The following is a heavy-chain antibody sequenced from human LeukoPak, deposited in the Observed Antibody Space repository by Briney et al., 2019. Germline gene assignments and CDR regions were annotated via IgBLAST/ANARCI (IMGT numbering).Heavy chain of an antibody. D-gene: IGHD3-22*01. Sequence: PGGSLRLSCAASGFTFSSYAMSWVRQAPGKGLEWVSAISSSGGSTYYADSVKGRFTISRDNSKNTLYLQMNSLRAEDTAVYYCAKGPDYYDSSGRDTFDYWGQGTLVTVSS. CDR3: AKGPDYYDSSGRDTFDY. V-gene: IGHV3-23*01. CDR2: ISSSGGST. J-gene: IGHJ4*02. CDR1: GFTFSSYA.